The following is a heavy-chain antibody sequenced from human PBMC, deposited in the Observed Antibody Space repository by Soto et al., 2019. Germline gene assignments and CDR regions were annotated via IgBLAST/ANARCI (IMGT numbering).Heavy chain of an antibody. J-gene: IGHJ4*02. CDR2: INSDGSST. D-gene: IGHD6-19*01. Sequence: GSLRLSCAASGFTFSSYWMHWVRQAPGKGLVWVSRINSDGSSTSYADSVKGRFTISRDNAKNTLYLQMNSLRAEDTAVYYCASVPRIAVAGTPYWGQGTLVTVSS. CDR1: GFTFSSYW. V-gene: IGHV3-74*01. CDR3: ASVPRIAVAGTPY.